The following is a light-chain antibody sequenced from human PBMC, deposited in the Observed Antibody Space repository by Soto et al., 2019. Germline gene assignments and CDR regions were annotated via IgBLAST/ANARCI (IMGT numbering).Light chain of an antibody. V-gene: IGKV3-20*01. CDR2: GAS. Sequence: EIVLTQSPGTLSLSPGERATLSCRASQNIPSNFLAWYQQKAGQAPRLLIYGASSRATGVPDRFSGSGSGTDFTLTISRLEPEDFAVYYCQQYNVSPYTFGQGTTLDIK. CDR3: QQYNVSPYT. CDR1: QNIPSNF. J-gene: IGKJ2*01.